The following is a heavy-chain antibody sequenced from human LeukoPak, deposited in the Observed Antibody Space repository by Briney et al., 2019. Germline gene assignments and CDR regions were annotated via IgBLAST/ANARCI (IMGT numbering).Heavy chain of an antibody. D-gene: IGHD1-26*01. CDR1: GFTVSSNY. J-gene: IGHJ4*02. V-gene: IGHV3-48*01. Sequence: GGSLRLSCAASGFTVSSNYMSWVRQAPGKGLEWVSYISSSSSTIYYADSVKGRFTISRDNAKNSLYLQMNSLRAEDTAVYYCARGSYYFDYWGQGTLVTVSS. CDR2: ISSSSSTI. CDR3: ARGSYYFDY.